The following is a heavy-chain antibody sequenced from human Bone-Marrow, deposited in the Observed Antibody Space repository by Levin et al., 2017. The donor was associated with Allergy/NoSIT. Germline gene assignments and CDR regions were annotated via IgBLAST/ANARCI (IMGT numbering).Heavy chain of an antibody. CDR1: GFTFSDYS. CDR3: ARVRGDSGSDFYYYYYMDV. CDR2: ISRSSGYI. D-gene: IGHD5-12*01. J-gene: IGHJ6*03. V-gene: IGHV3-21*01. Sequence: GGSLRLSCAASGFTFSDYSMNWVRQAPGKGLEWVSYISRSSGYIYYADSVRGRFTISRDNATHSLHLQMDSLRAEDPAVYYCARVRGDSGSDFYYYYYMDVWGRGTTVTVSS.